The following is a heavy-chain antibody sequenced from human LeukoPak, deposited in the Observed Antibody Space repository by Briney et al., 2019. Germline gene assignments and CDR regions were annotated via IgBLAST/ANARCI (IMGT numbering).Heavy chain of an antibody. V-gene: IGHV1-69*13. CDR1: GGTFSSYA. J-gene: IGHJ5*02. CDR2: IIPIFCTA. Sequence: SVKVSCKASGGTFSSYAMSWVRQAPGQGLEWMGGIIPIFCTANYAQKFQGRVTITADESTSTAFMELSSLRSEDTAVYYCARVLHHDFWSGYGPYNWFDPWGQGTLVTVSS. D-gene: IGHD3-3*01. CDR3: ARVLHHDFWSGYGPYNWFDP.